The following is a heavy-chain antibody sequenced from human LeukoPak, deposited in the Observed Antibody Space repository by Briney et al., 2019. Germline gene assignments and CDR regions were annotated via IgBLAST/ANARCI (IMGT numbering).Heavy chain of an antibody. V-gene: IGHV1-69*06. CDR3: ARDLQAGEGGYSYGLLHYYMDV. CDR2: IMPIFGTA. Sequence: SVKVSCKASGGTFSSCAISWVRQAPGQGLEWMGRIMPIFGTANYAQKFQGRVTITADKSTSTAYMELSSLRSEDTAVYYCARDLQAGEGGYSYGLLHYYMDVWGKGTTVTVSS. J-gene: IGHJ6*03. CDR1: GGTFSSCA. D-gene: IGHD5-18*01.